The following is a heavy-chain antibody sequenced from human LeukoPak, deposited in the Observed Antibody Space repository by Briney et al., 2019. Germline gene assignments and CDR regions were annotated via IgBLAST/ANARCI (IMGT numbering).Heavy chain of an antibody. CDR2: ISGDGGST. V-gene: IGHV3-43*02. D-gene: IGHD2-15*01. J-gene: IGHJ4*02. Sequence: GGSLRLSCAASGFTFDDYAMHWVRQAPGKGLEWVSLISGDGGSTYYADSVKGRFTISRDNSKNCLYLQMNSLRTEDTALYYCAKGGLGYCSGGSCYSFGPAFDYWGQGTLVTVSS. CDR1: GFTFDDYA. CDR3: AKGGLGYCSGGSCYSFGPAFDY.